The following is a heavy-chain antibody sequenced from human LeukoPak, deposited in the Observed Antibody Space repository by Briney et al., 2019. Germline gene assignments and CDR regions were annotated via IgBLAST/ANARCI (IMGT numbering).Heavy chain of an antibody. D-gene: IGHD3-22*01. V-gene: IGHV1-8*02. CDR1: GYTFTGYY. J-gene: IGHJ3*02. CDR3: AREYYYDSSGSDAFDI. CDR2: MNPNSGNT. Sequence: ASVKVSCKASGYTFTGYYMHWVRQAPGQGLEWMGWMNPNSGNTGYAQKFQGRVTMTRNTSISTAYMELSSLRSEDTAVYYCAREYYYDSSGSDAFDIWGQGTMVTVSS.